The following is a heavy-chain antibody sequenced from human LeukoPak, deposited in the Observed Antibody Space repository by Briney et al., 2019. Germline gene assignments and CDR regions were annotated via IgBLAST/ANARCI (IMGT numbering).Heavy chain of an antibody. D-gene: IGHD3-16*02. CDR2: IKQDGSEK. CDR1: GFTFSSYW. V-gene: IGHV3-7*01. J-gene: IGHJ6*03. CDR3: ARDLEGEDVWGGYRYGSYYYYYMDV. Sequence: GGSLRLSCAASGFTFSSYWMSWVRQAPGKGLEWVANIKQDGSEKYYVDSVKGRFTISRDNAKNSLYLQMNSLRAEDTAVYYCARDLEGEDVWGGYRYGSYYYYYMDVWGKGTTVTVSS.